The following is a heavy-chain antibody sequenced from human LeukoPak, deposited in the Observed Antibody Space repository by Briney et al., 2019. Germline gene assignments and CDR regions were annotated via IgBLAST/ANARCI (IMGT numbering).Heavy chain of an antibody. V-gene: IGHV4-31*03. D-gene: IGHD3-10*01. CDR1: GGSISSGGFY. J-gene: IGHJ6*02. Sequence: TLSLTCTFSGGSISSGGFYWSWIRQHPGKGLEWIWYIYYSGSTYYNPSLKSRVTISVDTSKNQFSLKLSSVTAADTAVYYCARAGDYYGSGSLGYYYYGMDVWGQGTTVTVSS. CDR3: ARAGDYYGSGSLGYYYYGMDV. CDR2: IYYSGST.